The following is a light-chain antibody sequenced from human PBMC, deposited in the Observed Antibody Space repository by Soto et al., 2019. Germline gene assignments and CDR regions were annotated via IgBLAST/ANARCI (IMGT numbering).Light chain of an antibody. CDR1: QSISSW. CDR2: DAS. J-gene: IGKJ2*01. CDR3: QQYNSYSGYT. V-gene: IGKV1-5*01. Sequence: DIPMTQSPSTLSASVGDRVTITCRASQSISSWLAWYQQKPGKAPKLLIYDASSLESGVPSRFSCSGSGTEFTLTISSLQPDDFATYYCQQYNSYSGYTFGQGTKMEIK.